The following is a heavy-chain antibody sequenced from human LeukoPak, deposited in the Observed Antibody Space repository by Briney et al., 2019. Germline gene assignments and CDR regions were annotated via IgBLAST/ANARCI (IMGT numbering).Heavy chain of an antibody. Sequence: GGSLRLSCAASGFTFGSHAMGWVRQAPGKGLEWVSSITGSGGGTYYGDSVKGRFTISRDNSKNTLYLQMNSLRAEDTAVYYCAKDGGGSLEWLPPMDVWGQGTTVTVSS. V-gene: IGHV3-23*01. D-gene: IGHD3-3*01. CDR1: GFTFGSHA. CDR2: ITGSGGGT. CDR3: AKDGGGSLEWLPPMDV. J-gene: IGHJ6*02.